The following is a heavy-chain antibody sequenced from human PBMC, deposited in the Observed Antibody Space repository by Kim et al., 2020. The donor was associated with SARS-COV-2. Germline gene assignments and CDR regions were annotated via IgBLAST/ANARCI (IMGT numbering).Heavy chain of an antibody. CDR2: INHSGST. CDR3: ARLWSRYCSSTSCYYYYYGMDV. J-gene: IGHJ6*02. CDR1: GGSFSGYY. Sequence: SETLSLTCAVYGGSFSGYYWSWIRQPPGKGLEWIGEINHSGSTNYNPSLKSRVTISVDTSKNQFSLKLSSVTAADTAVYYCARLWSRYCSSTSCYYYYYGMDVWGQGTTVTVSS. D-gene: IGHD2-2*01. V-gene: IGHV4-34*01.